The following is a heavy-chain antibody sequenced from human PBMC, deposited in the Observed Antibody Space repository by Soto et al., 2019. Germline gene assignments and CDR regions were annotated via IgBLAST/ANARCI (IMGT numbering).Heavy chain of an antibody. Sequence: EVQLVESGGGLVQPGGSLSPSGAASEFPFSGRRLPWVRQAPGKGLVWASGIDKVGTDSTYADSVKGRFTSSRDNAKNTVYLQMNSLRVEDTAVYYCARGWFGPDVWGKGTAVTVSS. D-gene: IGHD3-10*01. CDR2: IDKVGTDS. V-gene: IGHV3-74*01. CDR1: EFPFSGRR. CDR3: ARGWFGPDV. J-gene: IGHJ6*03.